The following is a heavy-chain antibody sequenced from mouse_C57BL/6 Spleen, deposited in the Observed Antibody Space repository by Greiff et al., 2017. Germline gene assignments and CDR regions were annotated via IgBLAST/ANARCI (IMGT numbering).Heavy chain of an antibody. CDR1: GYTFTDYY. D-gene: IGHD2-5*01. CDR3: ARSAYYSNYEYFDV. Sequence: VQLQQSGPVLVKPGASVKMSCKASGYTFTDYYMNWVKQSHGKSLEWIGVINPYNGGTSYNQKFKGKATLTVDKSSSTAYMELNSLTSEDSAVYYCARSAYYSNYEYFDVWGTGTTVTVSS. J-gene: IGHJ1*03. CDR2: INPYNGGT. V-gene: IGHV1-19*01.